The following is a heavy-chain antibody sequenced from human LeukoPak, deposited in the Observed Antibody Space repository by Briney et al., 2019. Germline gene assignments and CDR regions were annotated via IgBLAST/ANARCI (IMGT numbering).Heavy chain of an antibody. D-gene: IGHD3-10*01. CDR3: ARDGAPFTMVRGVITA. J-gene: IGHJ5*02. Sequence: GGSLRLSCAASGFTFSDYAMNWVRQAPGKGLEWVSTISGSGGNTYYAGSVKGRFTISRDNSKNTLYLQMNSLRAEDTAVYYCARDGAPFTMVRGVITAWGQGPLVTVSS. CDR2: ISGSGGNT. V-gene: IGHV3-23*01. CDR1: GFTFSDYA.